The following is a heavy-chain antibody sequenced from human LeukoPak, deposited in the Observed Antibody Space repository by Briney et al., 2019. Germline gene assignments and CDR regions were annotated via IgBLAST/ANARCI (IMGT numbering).Heavy chain of an antibody. CDR2: IRYDGSNK. V-gene: IGHV3-30*02. CDR3: AKDRGYYYGSGSYSDY. CDR1: GFTFSSYG. D-gene: IGHD3-10*01. Sequence: GGSLRLSCAASGFTFSSYGMHWVRQAPGKGLEWVAFIRYDGSNKYYADSVKGRFTISRDNSKNTLYLQMNSLRAEDTAVYYSAKDRGYYYGSGSYSDYWGQGTLVTVSS. J-gene: IGHJ4*02.